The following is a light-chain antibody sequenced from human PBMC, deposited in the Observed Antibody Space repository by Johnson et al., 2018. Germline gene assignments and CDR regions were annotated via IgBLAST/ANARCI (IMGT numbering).Light chain of an antibody. CDR1: SSNIGNNY. V-gene: IGLV1-51*02. Sequence: QSVLTQPPSVSAAPGQKVTISCSGSSSNIGNNYVSWYQQLPGTAPKLLIYENNKRPSGIPDRFSGSKSGTSATLGITGLQTGDVADYYCGTWDSSLSAGNVFGTGTKVTVL. J-gene: IGLJ1*01. CDR3: GTWDSSLSAGNV. CDR2: ENN.